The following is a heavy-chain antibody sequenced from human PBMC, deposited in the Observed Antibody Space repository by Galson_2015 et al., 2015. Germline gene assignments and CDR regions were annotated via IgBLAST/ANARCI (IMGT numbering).Heavy chain of an antibody. CDR2: IWFDGSNK. V-gene: IGHV3-33*01. D-gene: IGHD4-17*01. CDR1: GLTFNNFG. CDR3: ARAPRLRAYYYYMDV. J-gene: IGHJ6*03. Sequence: SLRLSCAASGLTFNNFGMHWVRQAPGKGLQWVAIIWFDGSNKYYADSVKGRFTISRDNSKNTLYPQMNSLRAEDTAVYYCARAPRLRAYYYYMDVWGKGTTVTVSS.